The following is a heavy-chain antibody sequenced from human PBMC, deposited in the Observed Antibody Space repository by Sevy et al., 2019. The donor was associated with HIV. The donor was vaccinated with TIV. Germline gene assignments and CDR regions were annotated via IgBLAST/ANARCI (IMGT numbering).Heavy chain of an antibody. CDR2: IYSDGRT. D-gene: IGHD3-22*01. CDR3: ARDRYYDASGYYYYYYGMDV. CDR1: GLSVSDNY. J-gene: IGHJ6*02. Sequence: GGSLRLSCAASGLSVSDNYMNWVRQAPGKGLELVSVIYSDGRTYYADSVGGRFTIASDNSQNTLYLHMNNLRPEDTAVYYCARDRYYDASGYYYYYYGMDVWGQGTTVTVSS. V-gene: IGHV3-66*01.